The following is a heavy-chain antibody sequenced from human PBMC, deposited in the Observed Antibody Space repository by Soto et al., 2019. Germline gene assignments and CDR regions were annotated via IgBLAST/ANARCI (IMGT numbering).Heavy chain of an antibody. CDR1: GYTFTHYG. Sequence: QIQLVQSGAEMKKPGASVKVSCKPSGYTFTHYGVSWLRQAPGQGLEWMGWISAYNGNTDYAHNCQGRVALTSDTATITAYMELRGLSPDDTAVYYCPRDVPGMGVPFWDCWGQGTLVTVSS. CDR2: ISAYNGNT. J-gene: IGHJ4*02. D-gene: IGHD2-8*01. V-gene: IGHV1-18*04. CDR3: PRDVPGMGVPFWDC.